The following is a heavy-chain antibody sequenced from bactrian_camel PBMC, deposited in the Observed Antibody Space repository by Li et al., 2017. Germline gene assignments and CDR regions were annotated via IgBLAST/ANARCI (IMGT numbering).Heavy chain of an antibody. CDR2: FDSLGST. J-gene: IGHJ4*01. CDR1: GDHISTYFKTYC. Sequence: VQLVESGGGSVEAGGSLRLSCAASGDHISTYFKTYCMAWFRQAPGKEREGVATFDSLGSTRYADSVKGRFTISLDNAKNTLYLQMNSLKPEDTAVYYCAADILRWRCNGGGPYAYWGQGTQVTVS. V-gene: IGHV3S53*01. D-gene: IGHD7*01. CDR3: AADILRWRCNGGGPYAY.